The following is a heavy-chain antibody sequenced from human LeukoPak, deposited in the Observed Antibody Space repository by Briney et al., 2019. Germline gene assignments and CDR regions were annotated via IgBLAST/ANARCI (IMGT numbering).Heavy chain of an antibody. Sequence: SETLSLTCTVSGGSISSSSYYWGWIRQPPGKGLEWIGSIYYSGSTYYKPSLKSRVTISVDTSKNQFSLKLSSVTAADTAVYYCATPREGEWLLDYWGQGTLVTVSS. V-gene: IGHV4-39*01. J-gene: IGHJ4*02. CDR3: ATPREGEWLLDY. CDR1: GGSISSSSYY. D-gene: IGHD3-3*01. CDR2: IYYSGST.